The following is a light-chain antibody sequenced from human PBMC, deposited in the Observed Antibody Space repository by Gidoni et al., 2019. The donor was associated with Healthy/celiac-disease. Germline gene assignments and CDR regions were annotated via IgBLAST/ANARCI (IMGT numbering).Light chain of an antibody. CDR1: RSDVGGYNY. Sequence: QSALTQPASVSGSPGQSITISCTGTRSDVGGYNYVSWYQQHPGKAPKLMIYEVSNRPSGVSNRFSGSKSGNTASLTISGLQAEDEADYYCSSYTSSSPYVFGTGIKVTVL. J-gene: IGLJ1*01. V-gene: IGLV2-14*01. CDR2: EVS. CDR3: SSYTSSSPYV.